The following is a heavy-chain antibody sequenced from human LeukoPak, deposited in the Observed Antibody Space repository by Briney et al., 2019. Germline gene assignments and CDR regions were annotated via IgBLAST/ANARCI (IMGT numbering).Heavy chain of an antibody. CDR1: GFTFSSYE. CDR3: ARGYSSSWLGYFDY. CDR2: ISSSGSTI. V-gene: IGHV3-48*03. J-gene: IGHJ4*02. Sequence: GGSLRLSCAASGFTFSSYEMNWVRQAPGKGLEWVSYISSSGSTIYYADSVKGRFTISRDNAKNSLYLQMNSLRAEDTAFYYCARGYSSSWLGYFDYWGQGTLVTVSS. D-gene: IGHD6-13*01.